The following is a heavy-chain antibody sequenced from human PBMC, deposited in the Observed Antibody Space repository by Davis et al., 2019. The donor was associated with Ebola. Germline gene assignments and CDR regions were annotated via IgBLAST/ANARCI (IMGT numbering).Heavy chain of an antibody. D-gene: IGHD5-18*01. CDR3: AREWIQLWLGVDY. J-gene: IGHJ4*02. V-gene: IGHV3-48*02. CDR1: GFTFSSYW. Sequence: PGGSLRLSCAASGFTFSSYWMSWVRQAPGKGLEWVSYISSSSSTIYYADSVKGRFTISRDNAKNSLYLQMNSLRDEDTAVYYCAREWIQLWLGVDYWGQGTLVTVSS. CDR2: ISSSSSTI.